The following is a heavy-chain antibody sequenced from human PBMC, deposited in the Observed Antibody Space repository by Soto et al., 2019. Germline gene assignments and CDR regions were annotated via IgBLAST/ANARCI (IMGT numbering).Heavy chain of an antibody. Sequence: ASVKVSCKASGYTFTSYGISWVRQAPGQGLEWMGWISAYNGNTNYAQKLQGRVTMTTDTSTSTAYMELRSLRSDDTAVYYCARDSSSSYDTAFDIWGQGTMVTVSS. D-gene: IGHD6-6*01. J-gene: IGHJ3*02. CDR1: GYTFTSYG. V-gene: IGHV1-18*01. CDR2: ISAYNGNT. CDR3: ARDSSSSYDTAFDI.